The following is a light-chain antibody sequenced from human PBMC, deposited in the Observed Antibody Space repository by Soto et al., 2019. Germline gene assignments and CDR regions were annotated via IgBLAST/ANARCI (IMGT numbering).Light chain of an antibody. Sequence: DIQITQSPTSLPLSIGDRVTITCRASQSISSYLNWYQQKPGKAPKLLIYDATNLQSGVPSRFSGSGSGTDFTLTISSLQPEDFATYYCQQSYSTLRTFGQGTKVDIK. CDR1: QSISSY. J-gene: IGKJ1*01. CDR3: QQSYSTLRT. CDR2: DAT. V-gene: IGKV1-39*01.